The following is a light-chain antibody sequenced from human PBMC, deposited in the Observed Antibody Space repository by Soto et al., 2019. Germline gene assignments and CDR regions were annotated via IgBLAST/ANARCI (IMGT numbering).Light chain of an antibody. V-gene: IGKV3-20*01. CDR3: QQYDSSPLT. CDR2: DAS. J-gene: IGKJ4*01. CDR1: QSVDSNY. Sequence: EIVLTQSPDTLSLSPGERATLSCRASQSVDSNYLAWYQQKPGQAPRVLIYDASIRATGIPDRFSGSGSGTDFTLTIRRLEPGDSAVYYCQQYDSSPLTFGGGTKVDIK.